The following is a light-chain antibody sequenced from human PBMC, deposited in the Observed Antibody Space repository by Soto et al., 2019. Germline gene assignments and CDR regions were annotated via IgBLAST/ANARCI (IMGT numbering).Light chain of an antibody. CDR1: QSVTNNY. CDR3: QQYGTSRT. CDR2: GAS. Sequence: EVVLTQSPGALSLYQGERATLSCRASQSVTNNYLAWYQQRPGLAPRLLIYGASTRTAGIPDRFTGSGSGTDFTLTISRLEPEDFAVYYCQQYGTSRTFGQGTKVDIK. V-gene: IGKV3-20*01. J-gene: IGKJ1*01.